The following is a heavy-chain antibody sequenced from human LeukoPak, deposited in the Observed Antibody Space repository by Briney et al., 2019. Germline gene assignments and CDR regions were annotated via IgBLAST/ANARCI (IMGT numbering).Heavy chain of an antibody. CDR1: GGSFSGYY. CDR3: ARGRGVRGVPY. J-gene: IGHJ4*02. V-gene: IGHV4-34*01. D-gene: IGHD3-10*01. CDR2: INHSGST. Sequence: SETLSLTCAVYGGSFSGYYWSWIRQPPGKGLEWIGEINHSGSTNYNPSLKSRVTISVDTSKNQFSLKLSSVTAADTAVYYCARGRGVRGVPYWGQGTPVTVSS.